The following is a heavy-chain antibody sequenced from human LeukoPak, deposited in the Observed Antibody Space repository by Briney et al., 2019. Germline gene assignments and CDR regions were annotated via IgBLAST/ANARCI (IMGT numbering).Heavy chain of an antibody. D-gene: IGHD3-16*01. CDR3: AKVFDGVIDY. CDR1: GFTFSSYS. J-gene: IGHJ4*02. V-gene: IGHV3-30*02. CDR2: IRYDGSNK. Sequence: PGGSLRLSCAASGFTFSSYSMNWVRQAPGKGLEWVAFIRYDGSNKYYADSVKGRFTISRDNSKNTLYLQMNSLRAEDTAVYYCAKVFDGVIDYWGQGTLVTVSS.